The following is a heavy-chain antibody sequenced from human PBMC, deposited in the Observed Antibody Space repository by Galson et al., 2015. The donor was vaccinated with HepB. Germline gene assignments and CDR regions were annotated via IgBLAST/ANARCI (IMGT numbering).Heavy chain of an antibody. V-gene: IGHV3-15*01. CDR2: IKSKTDGGTT. D-gene: IGHD3-3*01. CDR1: GFTFSNAW. Sequence: SLRLSCAASGFTFSNAWMSWVRQAPGKGLEWVGRIKSKTDGGTTDYAAPVKGRFTISRDDSKNTLYLQMNSLKTEDTAVYYCTTENLRFLEWLLYYFDYWGQGTLVTVSS. J-gene: IGHJ4*02. CDR3: TTENLRFLEWLLYYFDY.